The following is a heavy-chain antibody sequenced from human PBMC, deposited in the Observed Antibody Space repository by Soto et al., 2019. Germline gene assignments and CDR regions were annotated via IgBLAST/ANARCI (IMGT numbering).Heavy chain of an antibody. CDR2: IYYSGST. CDR1: GGSISSGGYY. Sequence: QVQLQESGPGLVKPSQTLSLTCTVSGGSISSGGYYWSWIRQHPGKGLEWIGYIYYSGSTYYNPSLRGRVTISVETSKTQFSRKLSSVTAADTAVYYCARADHYSSPFRWFDPWGQGTLVTVSS. J-gene: IGHJ5*02. D-gene: IGHD6-13*01. CDR3: ARADHYSSPFRWFDP. V-gene: IGHV4-31*03.